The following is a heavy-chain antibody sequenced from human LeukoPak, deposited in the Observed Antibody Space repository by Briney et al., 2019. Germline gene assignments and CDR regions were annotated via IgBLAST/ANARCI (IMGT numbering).Heavy chain of an antibody. D-gene: IGHD3-22*01. CDR2: ISWNSGSI. CDR1: GFTFDDYA. CDR3: AKGDLGYYDSSGYLGPAPGGAFDI. Sequence: GGSLRLSCAASGFTFDDYAMHWVRQAPGKGLEWVSGISWNSGSIGYADSVKGRFTISRDNAKNSLYLQMNSLRAEDTALYYCAKGDLGYYDSSGYLGPAPGGAFDIWGQGTMVTVSS. V-gene: IGHV3-9*01. J-gene: IGHJ3*02.